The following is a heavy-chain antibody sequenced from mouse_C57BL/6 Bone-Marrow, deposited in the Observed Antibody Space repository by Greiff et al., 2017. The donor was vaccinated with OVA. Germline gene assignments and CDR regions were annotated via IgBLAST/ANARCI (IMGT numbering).Heavy chain of an antibody. J-gene: IGHJ3*01. V-gene: IGHV5-6*02. CDR3: ARRDYGSPFAY. CDR1: GFTFSSYG. Sequence: EVKLMESGGDLVKPGGSLKLSCAASGFTFSSYGMSWVRQTPDKRLEWVATISSGGSYTYYPDSVKGRFTISRDNAKNTLYLQMSSLKSDDTAMYYCARRDYGSPFAYWGQGTLVTVSA. CDR2: ISSGGSYT. D-gene: IGHD1-1*01.